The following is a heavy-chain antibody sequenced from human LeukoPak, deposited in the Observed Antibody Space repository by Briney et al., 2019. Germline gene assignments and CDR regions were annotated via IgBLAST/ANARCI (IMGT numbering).Heavy chain of an antibody. CDR2: IYPGDSDT. CDR1: GYSFTSYW. J-gene: IGHJ3*02. V-gene: IGHV5-51*01. Sequence: GESLKISCKGSGYSFTSYWIGWARQMPGKGLEWMGIIYPGDSDTRYSPSFQGQVTISADKSISTAYLQWSSLKASDTAMYYCARSTYYDFWSGQLSDAFDIWGQGTMVTVSS. D-gene: IGHD3-3*01. CDR3: ARSTYYDFWSGQLSDAFDI.